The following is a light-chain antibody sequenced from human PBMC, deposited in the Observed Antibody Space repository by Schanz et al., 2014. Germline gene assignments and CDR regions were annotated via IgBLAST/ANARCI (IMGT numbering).Light chain of an antibody. V-gene: IGKV3-20*01. CDR3: QQFGKLPWT. Sequence: EVVLTQSPGTLSLSPGERATLSCRASQSVSSTYFAWYQQKPGQAPRLLIYGASSRATGIPDRFSGSGSGTDFTLTISRLEPEDFAVFYCQQFGKLPWTFGQGTKVEIK. CDR1: QSVSSTY. J-gene: IGKJ1*01. CDR2: GAS.